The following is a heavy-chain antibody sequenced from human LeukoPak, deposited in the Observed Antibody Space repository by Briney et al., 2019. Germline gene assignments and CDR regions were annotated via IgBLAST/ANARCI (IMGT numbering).Heavy chain of an antibody. CDR3: ARGLYGDYVGDAFDI. CDR1: GFTFSSYA. D-gene: IGHD4-17*01. J-gene: IGHJ3*02. V-gene: IGHV3-30-3*01. Sequence: QSGGSLRLSCAASGFTFSSYAMHWVRQAPGKGLEWVAVISYDGSNKYYADSVKGRFTISRDNSKNTLYLQMNSLRAEDTAVYYCARGLYGDYVGDAFDIWGQGTMVTVSS. CDR2: ISYDGSNK.